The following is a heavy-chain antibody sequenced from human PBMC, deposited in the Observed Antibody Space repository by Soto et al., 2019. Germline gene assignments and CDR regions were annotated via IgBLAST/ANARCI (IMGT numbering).Heavy chain of an antibody. V-gene: IGHV1-3*01. CDR2: INAGNGNT. D-gene: IGHD6-19*01. CDR3: ATIAVAGPDA. Sequence: ASLKVSCKASGYTFTIYAMHWVRQAPGQRLEWMGWINAGNGNTKYSQKFQGRVTITRDKSTSTAYMELSSLRSEETAVYYCATIAVAGPDAWGQGTLVTVSS. CDR1: GYTFTIYA. J-gene: IGHJ5*01.